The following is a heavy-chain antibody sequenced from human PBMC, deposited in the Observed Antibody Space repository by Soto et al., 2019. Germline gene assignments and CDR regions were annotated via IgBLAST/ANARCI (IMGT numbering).Heavy chain of an antibody. CDR2: IIPIFGTT. CDR1: GGTFSSYA. D-gene: IGHD6-6*01. V-gene: IGHV1-69*15. Sequence: QVQLVQSGAEVKKPGSSVKVSCKASGGTFSSYAITWVRQAPGQGLEWMGRIIPIFGTTNYAQKFQGRVTITADEYTSTAYMDLSSLRSDDTAVYYCAKSPDPYSSSNYYYYGMDVWGQGTTVTVSS. CDR3: AKSPDPYSSSNYYYYGMDV. J-gene: IGHJ6*02.